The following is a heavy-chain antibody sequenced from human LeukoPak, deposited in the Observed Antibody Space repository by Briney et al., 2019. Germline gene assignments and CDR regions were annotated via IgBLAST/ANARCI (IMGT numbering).Heavy chain of an antibody. CDR2: IYYSGST. V-gene: IGHV4-59*01. J-gene: IGHJ5*02. CDR3: ARGTSSSWYFSTKSGHWFDP. CDR1: GDSISSYY. Sequence: SETLSLTCTVSGDSISSYYWSWIRQPPGKGLEWIGYIYYSGSTNYNPSLKSRVTISVDTSKNQFSLKLSSVTAADTAVYYCARGTSSSWYFSTKSGHWFDPWGQGTLVTVSS. D-gene: IGHD6-13*01.